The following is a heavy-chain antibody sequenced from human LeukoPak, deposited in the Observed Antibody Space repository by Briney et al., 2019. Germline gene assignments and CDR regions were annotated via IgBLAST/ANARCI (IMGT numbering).Heavy chain of an antibody. CDR1: GGSTSSGDYY. V-gene: IGHV4-30-4*01. J-gene: IGHJ6*02. D-gene: IGHD3-3*01. CDR2: IYYSGST. Sequence: SSETLSLTCTVSGGSTSSGDYYWSWIRQPPGKGLEWIGYIYYSGSTYYNPSLKSRVTISVDTSKNQFSLKLSSVTAADTAVYYCARTTLLYYDFWSGYPPGYGMDVWGQGTTVSVSS. CDR3: ARTTLLYYDFWSGYPPGYGMDV.